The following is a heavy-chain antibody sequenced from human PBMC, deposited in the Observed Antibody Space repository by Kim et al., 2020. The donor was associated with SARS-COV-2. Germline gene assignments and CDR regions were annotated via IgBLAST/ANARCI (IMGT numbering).Heavy chain of an antibody. J-gene: IGHJ4*02. V-gene: IGHV3-30*18. CDR1: GFTFSSYG. CDR2: ISYDGSNK. D-gene: IGHD5-12*01. CDR3: AKTRGGGSGYDWGHFDY. Sequence: GGSLRLSCAASGFTFSSYGMHWVRQAPGKGLEWVAVISYDGSNKYYADSGKGRFTISRDNSKNTRFLQRNSLRAEETAVYYCAKTRGGGSGYDWGHFDYWGQGTLVTVSS.